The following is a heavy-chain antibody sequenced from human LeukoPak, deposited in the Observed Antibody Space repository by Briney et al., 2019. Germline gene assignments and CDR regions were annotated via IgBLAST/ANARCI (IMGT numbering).Heavy chain of an antibody. CDR2: IYYSGST. V-gene: IGHV4-39*07. Sequence: SETLSLTCTVSGGSISSSSYYWGWLRQPPGKGLEWIGSIYYSGSTYYNPSLKSRVSISVDTSKNQFSLKLSSVTAADTAVYYCARGGSITYYYYYMDVWGKGTTVTVSS. D-gene: IGHD1-14*01. J-gene: IGHJ6*03. CDR3: ARGGSITYYYYYMDV. CDR1: GGSISSSSYY.